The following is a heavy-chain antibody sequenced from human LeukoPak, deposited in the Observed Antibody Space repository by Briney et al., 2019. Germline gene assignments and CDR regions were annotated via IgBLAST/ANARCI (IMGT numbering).Heavy chain of an antibody. Sequence: TGGSLRLSCAASGFTFSNYGMHWVRQAPGKGLEWVAVIWYDGSNKYYADSVKGRFIISRDNSKNTLYLQVNSLRAEDTAVYYCARDPYGSGSTSFDIWGQGTMVTVSS. D-gene: IGHD3-10*01. J-gene: IGHJ3*02. V-gene: IGHV3-33*01. CDR3: ARDPYGSGSTSFDI. CDR1: GFTFSNYG. CDR2: IWYDGSNK.